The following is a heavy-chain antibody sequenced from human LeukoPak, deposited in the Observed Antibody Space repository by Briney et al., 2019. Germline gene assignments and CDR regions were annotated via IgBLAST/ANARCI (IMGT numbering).Heavy chain of an antibody. Sequence: ASVKVSCKASGYTFTSYYMHWVRQAPGQGLEWMGIINPSGGSTSYAQKFQGRVTMTRDTSTSTVYMELSSLRSEDTAVYYCATTTGGSYWYYYYYGMDVWGQGTTVTVSS. V-gene: IGHV1-46*01. CDR2: INPSGGST. D-gene: IGHD1-26*01. CDR1: GYTFTSYY. CDR3: ATTTGGSYWYYYYYGMDV. J-gene: IGHJ6*02.